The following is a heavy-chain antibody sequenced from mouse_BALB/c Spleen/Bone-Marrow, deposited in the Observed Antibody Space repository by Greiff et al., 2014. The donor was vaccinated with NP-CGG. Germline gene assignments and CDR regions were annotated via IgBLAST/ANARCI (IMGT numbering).Heavy chain of an antibody. CDR1: GDSITSGY. CDR2: ISYSGST. D-gene: IGHD2-10*02. Sequence: EVKLMESGPSLVKPSQTLSLTCSVTGDSITSGYWNWIRKFPGNKLEYMGYISYSGSTYYNPSLKSRISITRDTSRNQYYLQLNSVTTEDTATYYCARDWYGNSFDYWGQGTTLTVSS. V-gene: IGHV3-8*02. CDR3: ARDWYGNSFDY. J-gene: IGHJ2*01.